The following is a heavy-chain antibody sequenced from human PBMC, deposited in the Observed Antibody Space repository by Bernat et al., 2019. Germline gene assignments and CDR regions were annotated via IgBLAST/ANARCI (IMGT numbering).Heavy chain of an antibody. CDR3: AKKNIGGGTTSAFDI. J-gene: IGHJ3*02. D-gene: IGHD1-26*01. V-gene: IGHV3-30*18. Sequence: QVQLVESGGGVVQPGGCLRLSCAASGFMFSSFGMHWVRQAPGKGLEWLGVISFDGKNTYYAASVKGRFTLSRDNSQDPLHLQMNSLRADDTAVYFCAKKNIGGGTTSAFDIWGQGTTVTVSS. CDR2: ISFDGKNT. CDR1: GFMFSSFG.